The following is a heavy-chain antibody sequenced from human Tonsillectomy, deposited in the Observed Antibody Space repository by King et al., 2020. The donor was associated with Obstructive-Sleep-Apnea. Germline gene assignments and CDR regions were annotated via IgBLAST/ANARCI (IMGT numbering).Heavy chain of an antibody. CDR3: ARDGAAYCGGDCYSYWYFDL. J-gene: IGHJ2*01. CDR1: GFTFSDHY. Sequence: VQLVESGGGLVQPGGSLRLSCAASGFTFSDHYMDWVRQAPGKGLEWVGRTRNKANSYTTEYAASVKGRFTISKDDSKNSLYLQMNSLKTEDTAVYYCARDGAAYCGGDCYSYWYFDLWGRGTLVTVSS. D-gene: IGHD2-21*02. CDR2: TRNKANSYTT. V-gene: IGHV3-72*01.